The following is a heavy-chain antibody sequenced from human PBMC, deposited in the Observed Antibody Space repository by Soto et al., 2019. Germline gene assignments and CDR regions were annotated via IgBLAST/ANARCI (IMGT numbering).Heavy chain of an antibody. V-gene: IGHV4-31*03. J-gene: IGHJ5*02. Sequence: ASETLSFTCTVSGGSISSGGYYWSWIRQHPGKGLEWIGYIYYSGSTYYNPSLKSRVTISVDTSKNQFSLKLSSVTAADTAVYYCARSYDFWSGPDDGGFDPWGQGTLVTVSS. D-gene: IGHD3-3*01. CDR3: ARSYDFWSGPDDGGFDP. CDR2: IYYSGST. CDR1: GGSISSGGYY.